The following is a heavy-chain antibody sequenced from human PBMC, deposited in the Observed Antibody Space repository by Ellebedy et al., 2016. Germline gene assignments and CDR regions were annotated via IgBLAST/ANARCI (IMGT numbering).Heavy chain of an antibody. CDR1: GFTFSSYA. D-gene: IGHD4-23*01. Sequence: GGSLRLXCAASGFTFSSYAMSWVRQAPGKGLEWVSAISGSGGSTYYADSVKGRFTISRDNSKNTLYLQMNSLRAEDTAVYYCAKEWNGPTVVTLGFDYWGQGTLVTVSS. CDR3: AKEWNGPTVVTLGFDY. CDR2: ISGSGGST. J-gene: IGHJ4*02. V-gene: IGHV3-23*01.